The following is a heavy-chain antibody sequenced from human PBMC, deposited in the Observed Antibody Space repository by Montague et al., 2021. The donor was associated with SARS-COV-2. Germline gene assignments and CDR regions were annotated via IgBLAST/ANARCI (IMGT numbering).Heavy chain of an antibody. D-gene: IGHD3-3*01. J-gene: IGHJ6*02. CDR3: ARWGEYYDSPYYYYAMDV. CDR1: GGSIIPYY. V-gene: IGHV4-59*12. CDR2: TSYSGST. Sequence: SETLSPTCTVSGGSIIPYYWSWMRQSPGKGLECIGYTSYSGSTDYNPSLKSRVTISIDTSKNQFSLKLSSVTAADTAVYYCARWGEYYDSPYYYYAMDVWGQGTTVTVSS.